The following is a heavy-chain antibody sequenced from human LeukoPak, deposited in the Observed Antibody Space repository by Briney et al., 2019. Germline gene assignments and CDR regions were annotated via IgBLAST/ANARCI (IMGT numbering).Heavy chain of an antibody. CDR1: GFTFSSYA. V-gene: IGHV3-30*02. D-gene: IGHD2-2*01. CDR3: AKEVVVVPAALGGDY. CDR2: IRYDGSNK. J-gene: IGHJ4*02. Sequence: GGSLRLSCAASGFTFSSYAMHWVRQAPGKGLEWVAFIRYDGSNKYYADSVKGRFTISRDNSKNTLYLQMNSLRAEDTAVYYCAKEVVVVPAALGGDYWGQGALVTVSS.